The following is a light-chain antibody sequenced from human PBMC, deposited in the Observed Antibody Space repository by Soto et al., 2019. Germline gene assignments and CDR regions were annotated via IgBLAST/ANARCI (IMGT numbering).Light chain of an antibody. V-gene: IGLV2-23*02. CDR2: EVS. CDR1: SSGVGRYNL. CDR3: CSYAGSSTVV. J-gene: IGLJ2*01. Sequence: QSALTQPASVSGSPGQSITISCTGTSSGVGRYNLGSWYQQHPGKAPKLRIYEVSNRHSGVSNRFSGSKSGKTASLTISGLQAEDEADYYCCSYAGSSTVVFGGGTKLTVL.